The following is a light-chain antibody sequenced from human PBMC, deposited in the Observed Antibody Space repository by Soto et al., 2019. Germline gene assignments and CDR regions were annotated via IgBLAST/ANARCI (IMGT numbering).Light chain of an antibody. CDR3: QQFNTYPIT. Sequence: AIQLTQSPSSLSASVGDRVTITCRASQDIRGALAWYQQKPGKAHKLLIFDVSTLQSGVPSRFSGSGSGTDFTLTISSLQPEDFGTYYCQQFNTYPITFGQGTRLEIK. J-gene: IGKJ5*01. CDR1: QDIRGA. CDR2: DVS. V-gene: IGKV1-13*02.